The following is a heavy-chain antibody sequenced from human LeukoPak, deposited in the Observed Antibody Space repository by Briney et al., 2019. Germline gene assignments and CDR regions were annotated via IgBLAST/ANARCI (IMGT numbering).Heavy chain of an antibody. D-gene: IGHD4-23*01. CDR1: GSTFRSYD. CDR3: ARGVRGPSPFDY. J-gene: IGHJ4*02. Sequence: RAGGSRRSSWPALGSTFRSYDRHGARQAPGKGLGWRPVSSYDESHTYYTDSVKGRFTISRDNSKNTLYLQMNSLRREDTAVYYCARGVRGPSPFDYWGQGTLVTVSS. V-gene: IGHV3-30*03. CDR2: SSYDESHT.